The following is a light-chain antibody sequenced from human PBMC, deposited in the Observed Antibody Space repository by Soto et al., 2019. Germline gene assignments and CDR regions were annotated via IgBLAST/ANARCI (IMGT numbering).Light chain of an antibody. Sequence: EFVLTQSPGTLSLSPGERATLSCRASQTVRNNYLACNQQKPGQAPRLLIYDASSRATGIPDRFSGGGSGTDFTLTICSLEPEDFAVYYSEQFSIYLLTFCGGTKV. CDR2: DAS. CDR1: QTVRNNY. CDR3: EQFSIYLLT. V-gene: IGKV3-20*01. J-gene: IGKJ4*01.